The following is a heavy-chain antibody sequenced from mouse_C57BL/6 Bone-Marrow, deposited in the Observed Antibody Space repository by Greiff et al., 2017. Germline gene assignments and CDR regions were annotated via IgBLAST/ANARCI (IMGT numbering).Heavy chain of an antibody. D-gene: IGHD1-1*01. CDR2: ISSGGSYT. J-gene: IGHJ1*03. V-gene: IGHV5-6*02. CDR3: ARRPERYGSSYGYWYFDV. Sequence: EVNVVESGGDLVKPGGSLKLSCAASGFTFSSYGMSWVRQTPDKRLEWVATISSGGSYTYYPDSVKGRFTISRDNAKNTLYLQLSSLKSEDTAMYYCARRPERYGSSYGYWYFDVWGTGTTVTVSS. CDR1: GFTFSSYG.